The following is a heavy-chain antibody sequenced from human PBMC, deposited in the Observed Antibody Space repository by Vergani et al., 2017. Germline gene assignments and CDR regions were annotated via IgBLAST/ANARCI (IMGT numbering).Heavy chain of an antibody. D-gene: IGHD6-19*01. CDR3: AKGSRYLNIAVAGV. CDR2: IYSGGST. V-gene: IGHV3-53*01. Sequence: EVQLVESGGGLIQPGGSLRLSCAASGFTVSSNYMSWVRQAPGKGLEWVSVIYSGGSTYYADSVKGGFTISRDNSKNTLYLQMNSLRAEDTAVYYCAKGSRYLNIAVAGVWGQGTLVTVSS. J-gene: IGHJ4*02. CDR1: GFTVSSNY.